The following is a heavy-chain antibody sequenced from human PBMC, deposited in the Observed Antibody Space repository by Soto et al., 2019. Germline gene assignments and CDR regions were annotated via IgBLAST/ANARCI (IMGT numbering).Heavy chain of an antibody. CDR1: GYTFTSSD. D-gene: IGHD3-3*01. CDR2: MNPNSGNT. V-gene: IGHV1-8*01. CDR3: ARPTIFGVVHGYYYYGMDV. Sequence: GASVKVSCKASGYTFTSSDINWVRQATGQVLEWMGWMNPNSGNTVYAQKFQGRVTMTRNTSISTAYMELSSLRSEDTAVYYCARPTIFGVVHGYYYYGMDVWGQGTTVTVS. J-gene: IGHJ6*02.